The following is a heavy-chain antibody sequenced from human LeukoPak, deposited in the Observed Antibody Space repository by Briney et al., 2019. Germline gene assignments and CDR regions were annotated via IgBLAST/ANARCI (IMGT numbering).Heavy chain of an antibody. CDR3: ARGSGSYTPLDY. CDR1: GFSLSSREVC. Sequence: SGPTLVNPTQTLTLSCIFSGFSLSSREVCVSWIRQPPGKALEWLARIDWDDDQYYNTTLKTRLTVSKDTSKNQVVLTMTNMDPVDTATYYCARGSGSYTPLDYWGPGTLVTVSS. V-gene: IGHV2-70*11. CDR2: IDWDDDQ. J-gene: IGHJ4*02. D-gene: IGHD3-10*01.